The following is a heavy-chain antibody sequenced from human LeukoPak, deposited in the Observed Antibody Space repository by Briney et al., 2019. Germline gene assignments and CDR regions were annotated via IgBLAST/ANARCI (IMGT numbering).Heavy chain of an antibody. J-gene: IGHJ4*02. Sequence: GGSLRLSCAASGFTFSSYEMHWVRQVPGKGLEWVSATSSSDDGTYHADSVRGRFTIYRDNFRNTLYPQMNRLRVEDAALYYCARAPVTSCRGAFCYPFDLWGQGVLVTVSS. D-gene: IGHD2-21*01. CDR1: GFTFSSYE. CDR2: TSSSDDGT. CDR3: ARAPVTSCRGAFCYPFDL. V-gene: IGHV3-23*01.